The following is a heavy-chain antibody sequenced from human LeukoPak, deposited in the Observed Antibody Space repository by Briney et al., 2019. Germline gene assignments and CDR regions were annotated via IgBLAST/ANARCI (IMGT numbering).Heavy chain of an antibody. D-gene: IGHD6-13*01. Sequence: PSYTLSLTCPVYGGSFSGYYWSWIRQPPGKGLEWIGEINHSGSTNYNPSLKSRVTISVDTSKNQFYLKLSSVPAADTAVYYCARAPARIAAAGYWGQGTLVTVSS. V-gene: IGHV4-34*01. CDR1: GGSFSGYY. CDR2: INHSGST. J-gene: IGHJ4*02. CDR3: ARAPARIAAAGY.